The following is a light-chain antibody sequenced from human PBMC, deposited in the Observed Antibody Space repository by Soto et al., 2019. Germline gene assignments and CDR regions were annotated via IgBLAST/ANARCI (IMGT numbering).Light chain of an antibody. CDR3: SSYTDTTTFV. V-gene: IGLV2-8*01. Sequence: QSVLTQPPSASGSPGQSVTISCTGTSSDVGGFQYVSWYQQHPGKAPKVMIYEVSQRPSGVPDRFSGSKSGNTASLTVSGLQAEDEADYYCSSYTDTTTFVFGTGTKVTVL. J-gene: IGLJ1*01. CDR1: SSDVGGFQY. CDR2: EVS.